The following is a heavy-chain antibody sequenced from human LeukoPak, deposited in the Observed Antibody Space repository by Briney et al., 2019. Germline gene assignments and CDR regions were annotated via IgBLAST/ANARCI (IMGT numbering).Heavy chain of an antibody. CDR3: ARDFGHYARRIDI. D-gene: IGHD3-3*01. CDR2: INHSGST. V-gene: IGHV4-34*01. J-gene: IGHJ3*02. CDR1: GGSFSGYY. Sequence: SETLSLTCAVYGGSFSGYYWSWIRQPPGKGLEWIGEINHSGSTNYNPSLKSRVTISVDTSKNQFSLKLSSVTAADTAVYYCARDFGHYARRIDIWGQGTMVTVSS.